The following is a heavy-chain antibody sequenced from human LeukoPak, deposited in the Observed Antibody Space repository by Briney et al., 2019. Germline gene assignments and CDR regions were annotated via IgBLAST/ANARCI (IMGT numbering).Heavy chain of an antibody. CDR3: AKGPYWWLAPHFDY. J-gene: IGHJ4*02. D-gene: IGHD2-8*02. Sequence: PGGSLRLSCAASGFTFSSYAMHWVRQAPGKGLEYVSAISSNGGSTYYADSVKGRFTISRDNSKNTLYLQMSSLRAEDTAVYHCAKGPYWWLAPHFDYWGQGPLVTVSS. V-gene: IGHV3-64D*06. CDR1: GFTFSSYA. CDR2: ISSNGGST.